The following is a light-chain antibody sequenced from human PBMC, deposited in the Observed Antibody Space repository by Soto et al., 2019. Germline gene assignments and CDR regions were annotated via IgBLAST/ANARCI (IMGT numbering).Light chain of an antibody. V-gene: IGKV1-5*01. J-gene: IGKJ1*01. CDR1: QSISSW. CDR3: EQYNRYWT. Sequence: DIQMTQSPSTLSASVGDRVTITCRASQSISSWLAWHQQKPGKAPKLQIYDASSLESGAPSRFSGSGSGTACTRTIDTLQPDDVATYYCEQYNRYWTCGQAPKVDIK. CDR2: DAS.